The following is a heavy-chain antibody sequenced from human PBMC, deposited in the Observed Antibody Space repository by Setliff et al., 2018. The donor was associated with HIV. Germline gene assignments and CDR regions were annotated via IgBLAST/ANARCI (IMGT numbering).Heavy chain of an antibody. V-gene: IGHV1-18*01. CDR3: ARYLGGNEFDV. J-gene: IGHJ3*01. CDR2: ISTHNGDT. CDR1: GYSLPSYG. D-gene: IGHD3-10*01. Sequence: ASVKVSCKASGYSLPSYGFSWVRQAPGQGLEWVGWISTHNGDTSYAQKVQSRVTMTTDTLTMTTYMELTSLRSDDTAVYYCARYLGGNEFDVWGQGTKVTVSS.